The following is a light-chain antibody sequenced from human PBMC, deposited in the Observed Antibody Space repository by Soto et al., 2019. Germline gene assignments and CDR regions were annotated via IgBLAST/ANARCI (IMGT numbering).Light chain of an antibody. Sequence: DIQMTQSPFSKCASVRDRVTITCRAGQSIFSSLNWYQHKPGKAPKLLIYKASTLKSGVPSRFSGSGSGTEFTLTISSLQPDDFATYYCQQYNSYSRTFGQGTKVDIK. CDR2: KAS. CDR1: QSIFSS. J-gene: IGKJ1*01. V-gene: IGKV1-5*03. CDR3: QQYNSYSRT.